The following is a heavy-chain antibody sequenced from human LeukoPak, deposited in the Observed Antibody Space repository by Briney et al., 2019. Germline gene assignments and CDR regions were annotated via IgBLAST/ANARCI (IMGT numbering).Heavy chain of an antibody. CDR2: ISGSGGST. Sequence: GGSLRLSCAASGFTFSSYAMSWVRQAPGKGLEWVSAISGSGGSTYYADSVKGRFTISRDNSKNTLYLQMNSLRAEDTAVYYCAKVGILTGYYKDTRTDYYYYYYMDVWGKGTTVTVSS. V-gene: IGHV3-23*01. CDR1: GFTFSSYA. J-gene: IGHJ6*03. CDR3: AKVGILTGYYKDTRTDYYYYYYMDV. D-gene: IGHD3-9*01.